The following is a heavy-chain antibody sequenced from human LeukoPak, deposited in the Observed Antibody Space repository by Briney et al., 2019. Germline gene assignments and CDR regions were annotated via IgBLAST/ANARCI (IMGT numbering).Heavy chain of an antibody. Sequence: GSLRLSCAASGFTFSSYAMSWVRQAPGRGLEWIGEINHRGSTNYNPSLKSRVTISVDTSKNHFSLKLSSVTAADTAVYYCARDTGVRPRVAHFDFWGQGTLVTVSS. CDR3: ARDTGVRPRVAHFDF. CDR1: GFTFSSYA. V-gene: IGHV4-34*01. D-gene: IGHD1-14*01. J-gene: IGHJ4*02. CDR2: INHRGST.